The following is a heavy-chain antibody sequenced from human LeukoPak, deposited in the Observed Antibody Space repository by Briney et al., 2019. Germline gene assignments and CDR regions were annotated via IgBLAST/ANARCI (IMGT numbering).Heavy chain of an antibody. D-gene: IGHD6-13*01. CDR2: IYSTVSA. J-gene: IGHJ4*02. CDR3: ARDHSSSSEDY. Sequence: PSETLSLTCTVSGGSISSYYWSCIRQPAGKGLEWIGRIYSTVSANYNPSLKSRVTMSVDTSENQFSLKLSSVAAADTAVYYCARDHSSSSEDYWGQGTLATVSS. V-gene: IGHV4-4*07. CDR1: GGSISSYY.